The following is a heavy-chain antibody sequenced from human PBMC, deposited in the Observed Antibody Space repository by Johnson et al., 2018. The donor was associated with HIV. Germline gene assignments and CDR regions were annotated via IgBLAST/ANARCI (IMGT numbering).Heavy chain of an antibody. CDR3: ARGSGSYNLVKGAFDI. V-gene: IGHV3-15*01. Sequence: VQLLESGGGLIKPGGSLRLSCAASGFTFTNAWMSWVRQAPGKGLEWVGRIKSKTGGGTTDYAAPVKGRFTISRENAKNSLYLQMNSLRAGDTAVYYCARGSGSYNLVKGAFDIWGQGTMVTVSS. CDR1: GFTFTNAW. CDR2: IKSKTGGGTT. D-gene: IGHD1-26*01. J-gene: IGHJ3*02.